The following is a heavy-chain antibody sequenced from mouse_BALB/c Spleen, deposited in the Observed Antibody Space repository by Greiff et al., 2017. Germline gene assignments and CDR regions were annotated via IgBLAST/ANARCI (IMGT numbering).Heavy chain of an antibody. Sequence: QVQLMESGPGLVQPSQCLSLTCTASGFSLTSYGVHWVRQSPGKGLEWLGVIWSGGSTDYNAAFISRLSISNDNSKSQVFFKMNSLQANDTAIYYCARVDYWYDAMDYWGQGTSVTVSS. CDR3: ARVDYWYDAMDY. V-gene: IGHV2-2*02. J-gene: IGHJ4*01. CDR2: IWSGGST. D-gene: IGHD1-1*02. CDR1: GFSLTSYG.